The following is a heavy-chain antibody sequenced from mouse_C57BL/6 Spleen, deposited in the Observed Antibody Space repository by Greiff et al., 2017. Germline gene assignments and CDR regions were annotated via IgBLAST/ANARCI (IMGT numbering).Heavy chain of an antibody. J-gene: IGHJ2*01. CDR1: GYTFTSYW. Sequence: QVQLQQSGAELVKPGASVKLSCKASGYTFTSYWMQWVKQRPGQGLEWIGEIDPSDSYTNYNQKFKGKATLTVDTSSSTAYMQLSSLTSEDSAVYYCARWHYGSRSFDYWGQGTTLTVSS. CDR3: ARWHYGSRSFDY. D-gene: IGHD1-1*01. V-gene: IGHV1-50*01. CDR2: IDPSDSYT.